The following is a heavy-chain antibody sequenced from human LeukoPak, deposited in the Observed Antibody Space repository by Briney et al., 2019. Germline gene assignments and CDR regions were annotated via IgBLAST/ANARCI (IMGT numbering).Heavy chain of an antibody. Sequence: ASVKVSFKVSGYTLTELSMHWVRQAPGKGLEWMGGFDPEDGETIYAQKFQGRVTMTEDTSTDTAYMELSSLRSEDTAVYYCARPSTKFEIVGATYDAFDIWGQGTMVTVSS. D-gene: IGHD1-26*01. V-gene: IGHV1-24*01. CDR3: ARPSTKFEIVGATYDAFDI. CDR2: FDPEDGET. J-gene: IGHJ3*02. CDR1: GYTLTELS.